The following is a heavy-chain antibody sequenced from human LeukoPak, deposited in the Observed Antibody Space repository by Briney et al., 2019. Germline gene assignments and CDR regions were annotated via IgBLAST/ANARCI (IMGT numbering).Heavy chain of an antibody. J-gene: IGHJ4*02. Sequence: PGGSLRLSCAASGFTFSSYAMHWVRQAPGKGLEWVSGISWNSGSIGYADSVKGRFTISRDNAKNSLYLQMNSLRAEDTALYYCAKDIIENDQSFYFDYWGQGTLVTVSS. CDR2: ISWNSGSI. CDR1: GFTFSSYA. CDR3: AKDIIENDQSFYFDY. V-gene: IGHV3-9*01. D-gene: IGHD2/OR15-2a*01.